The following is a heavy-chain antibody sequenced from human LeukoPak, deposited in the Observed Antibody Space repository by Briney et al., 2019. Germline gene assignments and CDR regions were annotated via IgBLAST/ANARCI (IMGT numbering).Heavy chain of an antibody. CDR3: ARESRQWLVLGGVDY. CDR2: MYYSGTT. V-gene: IGHV4-59*12. CDR1: GNSINIYS. D-gene: IGHD6-19*01. Sequence: SETLSLTCTVSGNSINIYSWNWIRQSPEKGLEWIAYMYYSGTTNYNPSLENRAAISLDLSRHQFSLRLSSVTAADTAVYFCARESRQWLVLGGVDYWGQGTLVTVSS. J-gene: IGHJ4*02.